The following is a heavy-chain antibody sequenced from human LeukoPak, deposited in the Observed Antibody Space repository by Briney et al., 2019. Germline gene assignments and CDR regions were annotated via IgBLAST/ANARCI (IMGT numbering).Heavy chain of an antibody. Sequence: SETLSLTCTVSGGSISSSAYHWDWIRQPPGRKLEWIGSIYFGGSTYYNPSLKSRVTIFVDTSKNQFSLKLSSVTAADTAVYYCALLSLGAATDYWGQGTLVTVSS. CDR3: ALLSLGAATDY. D-gene: IGHD2-15*01. J-gene: IGHJ4*02. V-gene: IGHV4-39*01. CDR2: IYFGGST. CDR1: GGSISSSAYH.